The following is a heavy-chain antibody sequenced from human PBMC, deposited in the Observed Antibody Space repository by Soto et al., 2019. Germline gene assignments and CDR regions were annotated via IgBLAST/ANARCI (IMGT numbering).Heavy chain of an antibody. CDR1: GGTFSSYT. CDR2: IIPMLGIA. J-gene: IGHJ4*02. D-gene: IGHD6-13*01. V-gene: IGHV1-69*02. Sequence: QVQLVQSGAEVKKPGSSVKVSCKASGGTFSSYTISWVRQAPGQGLEWMGRIIPMLGIANYAQKIQGRVTITADKSTSTAYMELSSLRSEDTAVYYCARVEGQLGSRIDYWGQGTLVTVSS. CDR3: ARVEGQLGSRIDY.